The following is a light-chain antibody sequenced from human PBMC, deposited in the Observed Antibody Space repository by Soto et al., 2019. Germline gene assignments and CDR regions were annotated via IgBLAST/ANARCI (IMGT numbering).Light chain of an antibody. V-gene: IGLV2-14*03. CDR2: DVT. CDR1: SSDVGGYNY. J-gene: IGLJ1*01. Sequence: QSVLAQPASVSGSPGQSITISCTGTSSDVGGYNYVYWYQQHPGKVPKLMIYDVTNRPSGVSNRFPGSKSGNTASLTISGLQAEDEADYYCNSYTSSSTYVFGTGTKVTVL. CDR3: NSYTSSSTYV.